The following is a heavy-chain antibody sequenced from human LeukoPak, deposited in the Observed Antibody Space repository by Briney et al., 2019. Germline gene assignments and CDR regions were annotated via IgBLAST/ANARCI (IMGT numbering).Heavy chain of an antibody. V-gene: IGHV3-7*01. J-gene: IGHJ4*02. Sequence: GGSLRLSCAASGFTFSSYWMSWVRQAPGKGLEWVANIKQDGSEKYYVDSVKGRFTISRDNAKNSLYLQMNSLRAEDTAVYYCARGTDDILTGYFDYWGQGTLVTVSS. CDR2: IKQDGSEK. D-gene: IGHD3-9*01. CDR3: ARGTDDILTGYFDY. CDR1: GFTFSSYW.